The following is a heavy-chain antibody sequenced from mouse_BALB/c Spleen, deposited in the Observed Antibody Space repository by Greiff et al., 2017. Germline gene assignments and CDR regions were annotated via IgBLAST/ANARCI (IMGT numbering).Heavy chain of an antibody. Sequence: DVMLVESGGGLVQPGGSLKLSCAASGFTFSSYGMSWVRQTPDKRLELVATINSNGGSTYYPDSVKGRFTISRDNAKNTLYLQMSSLKSEDTAMYYCARGTTVEVYYFDYWGQGTTLTVSS. CDR1: GFTFSSYG. CDR3: ARGTTVEVYYFDY. CDR2: INSNGGST. D-gene: IGHD1-1*01. V-gene: IGHV5-6-3*01. J-gene: IGHJ2*01.